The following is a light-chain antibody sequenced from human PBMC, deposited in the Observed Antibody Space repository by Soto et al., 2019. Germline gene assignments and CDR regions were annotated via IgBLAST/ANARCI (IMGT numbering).Light chain of an antibody. V-gene: IGKV3-15*01. Sequence: EIVMTQSPATLSVSPGERATLSCRASQSVSSNLAWYQQKPGQAPRLLIYGASTRATGIPARSSGSGSGTEFTLTISSLQSEDFAFYYCQQYNNWPPMYTFGQGTKLEIK. CDR1: QSVSSN. CDR2: GAS. J-gene: IGKJ2*01. CDR3: QQYNNWPPMYT.